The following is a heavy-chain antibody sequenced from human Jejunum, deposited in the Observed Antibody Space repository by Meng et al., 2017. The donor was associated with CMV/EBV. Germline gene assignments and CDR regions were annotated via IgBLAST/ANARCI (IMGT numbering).Heavy chain of an antibody. CDR1: GDSLRNYY. Sequence: TVSGDSLRNYYWSWIRQPPGGGLEWIGFIFHTGSTSYNPSLESRVTMSVDTSKNLFSLTVTSVTAADTAIYYCARTDYYSYYGMDVWGQGTSVTVSS. CDR2: IFHTGST. J-gene: IGHJ6*02. V-gene: IGHV4-59*01. CDR3: ARTDYYSYYGMDV.